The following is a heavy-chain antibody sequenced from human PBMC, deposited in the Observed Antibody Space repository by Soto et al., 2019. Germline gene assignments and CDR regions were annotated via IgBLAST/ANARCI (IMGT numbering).Heavy chain of an antibody. D-gene: IGHD5-12*01. CDR1: RWSLNSYR. CDR2: IYPGDSDT. V-gene: IGHV5-51*01. CDR3: ARQRYGGKYYYGMDV. Sequence: SRWSLNSYRNGWARQMPGKGLEWMGIIYPGDSDTRYSPSFQGQVTISADKFISTAYVQWSSLKASDTAMYYCARQRYGGKYYYGMDVWGQGNTVTVS. J-gene: IGHJ6*02.